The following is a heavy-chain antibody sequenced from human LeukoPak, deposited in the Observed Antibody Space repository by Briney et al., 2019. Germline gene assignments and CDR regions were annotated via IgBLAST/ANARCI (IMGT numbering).Heavy chain of an antibody. V-gene: IGHV4-39*07. CDR3: ARAFYGSGSYYPYMDV. CDR1: GGSISSSSYY. Sequence: SETLSLTCTVSGGSISSSSYYWGWIRQPPGKGLEWIGSIYYSGNTYYSPSLQSRVTISVDTSKNQFSLKLSSVTAADTAVYHCARAFYGSGSYYPYMDVWGQGTTVTVSS. J-gene: IGHJ6*02. D-gene: IGHD3-10*01. CDR2: IYYSGNT.